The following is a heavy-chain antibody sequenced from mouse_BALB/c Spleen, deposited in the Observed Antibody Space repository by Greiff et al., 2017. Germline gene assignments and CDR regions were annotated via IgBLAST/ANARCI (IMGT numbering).Heavy chain of an antibody. CDR1: GYTFTNYW. CDR3: ARGGYDESWFAY. V-gene: IGHV1-63*02. Sequence: VQLQQSGAELVRPGTSVKISCKASGYTFTNYWLGWVKQRPGHGLEWIGDIYPGGGYTNYNEKFKGKATLTADTSSSTAYMQLSSLTSEDSAVYFCARGGYDESWFAYWGQGTLVTVSA. J-gene: IGHJ3*01. D-gene: IGHD2-14*01. CDR2: IYPGGGYT.